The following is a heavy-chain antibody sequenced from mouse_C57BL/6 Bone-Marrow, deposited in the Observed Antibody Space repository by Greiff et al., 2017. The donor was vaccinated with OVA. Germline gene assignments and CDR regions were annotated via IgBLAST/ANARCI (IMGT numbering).Heavy chain of an antibody. Sequence: EVKLMEPGGDLVKPGGSLKLSCAASGFTFSSYGMSWVRQTPDKRLEWVATISSGGSYTYYTDSVKGRCTISRDNAKNTLYLQKSSLKSEDTAMYYCARHRGITSRFGYWGQGALVTVSA. D-gene: IGHD1-1*01. CDR1: GFTFSSYG. J-gene: IGHJ3*01. V-gene: IGHV5-6*01. CDR2: ISSGGSYT. CDR3: ARHRGITSRFGY.